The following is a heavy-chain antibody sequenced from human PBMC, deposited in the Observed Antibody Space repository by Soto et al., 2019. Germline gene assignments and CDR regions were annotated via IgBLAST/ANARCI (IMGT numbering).Heavy chain of an antibody. D-gene: IGHD1-26*01. J-gene: IGHJ4*02. CDR2: ISSDGGNE. Sequence: VQLLESGGGVVQPGKSLRLSCVASGFTFSSDGMVWVRQAPGKGLEWVTTISSDGGNEHYADSVKGRFTVSRDNSKNTLYLQMDGLRDEDTAVYYCTRGGAPYFDYWGQGTLVTVSS. CDR1: GFTFSSDG. CDR3: TRGGAPYFDY. V-gene: IGHV3-30*03.